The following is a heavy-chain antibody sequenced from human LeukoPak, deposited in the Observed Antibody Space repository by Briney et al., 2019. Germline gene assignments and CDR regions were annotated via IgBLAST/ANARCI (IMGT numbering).Heavy chain of an antibody. Sequence: GRSLRLSCAASGFTFSSYGMSWVRQAPGKGLEWDSAISGSGGSTYYADSVKGRFTISRDNSKNTLYLQMNSLRAEDTAVYYCARDLGGYTLDYYFDYWGQGTLVTVSS. CDR3: ARDLGGYTLDYYFDY. CDR1: GFTFSSYG. V-gene: IGHV3-23*01. CDR2: ISGSGGST. D-gene: IGHD5-12*01. J-gene: IGHJ4*02.